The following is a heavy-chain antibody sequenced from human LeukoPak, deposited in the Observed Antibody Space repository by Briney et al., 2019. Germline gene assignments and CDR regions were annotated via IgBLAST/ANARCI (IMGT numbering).Heavy chain of an antibody. V-gene: IGHV1-18*01. CDR3: ARALIAVAGTGEYFDY. CDR1: GYTFTSYG. CDR2: ISAYNGNT. J-gene: IGHJ4*02. D-gene: IGHD6-19*01. Sequence: ASVKASCKASGYTFTSYGISWVRQAPGQGLEWMGWISAYNGNTNYAQKLQGRVTMTTDTSTSTAYMELRSLRSEDTAVYYCARALIAVAGTGEYFDYWGQGTLVTVSS.